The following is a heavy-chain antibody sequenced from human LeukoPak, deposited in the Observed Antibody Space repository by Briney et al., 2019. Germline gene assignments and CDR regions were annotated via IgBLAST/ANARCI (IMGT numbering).Heavy chain of an antibody. V-gene: IGHV3-7*01. D-gene: IGHD1-26*01. CDR1: GFIFSRYW. Sequence: GGSLRLSCAASGFIFSRYWMSWVRQAPGKGLEWVANINQDGSETYYVDSVKGQFTIFRDNAKNSLYLQMNNLRAEDTAVYYCASRGGSAQPPPADYWGQGTLVTVSS. J-gene: IGHJ4*02. CDR3: ASRGGSAQPPPADY. CDR2: INQDGSET.